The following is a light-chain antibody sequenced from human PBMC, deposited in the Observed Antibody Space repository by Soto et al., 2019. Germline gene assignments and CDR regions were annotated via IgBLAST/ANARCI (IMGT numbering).Light chain of an antibody. CDR3: QRYNNWPLN. J-gene: IGKJ4*01. V-gene: IGKV3-15*01. CDR2: GAS. Sequence: EIVMTQSPATLSVSPGERATLSCRASQGICSTLAWYQQKPGQTPRLLIYGASTRATGVPARFSGSGSGTEFTLTSNILQSEDYAVYYCQRYNNWPLNFRGGPKVEIK. CDR1: QGICST.